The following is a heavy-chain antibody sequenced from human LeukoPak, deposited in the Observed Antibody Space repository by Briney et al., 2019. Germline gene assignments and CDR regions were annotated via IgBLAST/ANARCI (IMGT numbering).Heavy chain of an antibody. CDR2: IDSDGSST. J-gene: IGHJ3*02. D-gene: IGHD5-24*01. V-gene: IGHV3-74*01. CDR3: ASPLDEGGWLQSQLDAFDI. CDR1: GFSFSSYW. Sequence: PGGSLRLSCAASGFSFSSYWMHWVRQAPGKGLVWVSRIDSDGSSTSYADSVKGRFTISRDNAKNSLYLQMNSLRAEDTAVYYCASPLDEGGWLQSQLDAFDIWGQGTMVTVSS.